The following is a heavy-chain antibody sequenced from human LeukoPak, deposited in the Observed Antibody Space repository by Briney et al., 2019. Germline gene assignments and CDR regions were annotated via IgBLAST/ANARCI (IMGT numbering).Heavy chain of an antibody. CDR1: GYTFTYYT. D-gene: IGHD3-22*01. V-gene: IGHV1-3*01. CDR2: INGGSGNT. J-gene: IGHJ4*02. CDR3: ANPRYDSSGYYYVD. Sequence: ASVKVSCKASGYTFTYYTMHWLRQAPGQRLDWMGWINGGSGNTKYSPEFQGRVTITGDTSAGTAYMELSSLRSEDTAVYYCANPRYDSSGYYYVDWGQGTLVTVSS.